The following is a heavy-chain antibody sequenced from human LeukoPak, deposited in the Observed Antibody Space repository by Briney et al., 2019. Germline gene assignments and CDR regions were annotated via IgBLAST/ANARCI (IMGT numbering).Heavy chain of an antibody. J-gene: IGHJ4*02. CDR3: ARDQGGSWYTDY. D-gene: IGHD6-13*01. CDR1: GFIFSSYS. Sequence: PGGSLRLSCAASGFIFSSYSMNWVRQAPGKGLQWVSYISSSSTTIHYADSVKGRFTISRDNAKNSLYLQMNSLRAEDTAVYYCARDQGGSWYTDYWGQGTLVTVSS. CDR2: ISSSSTTI. V-gene: IGHV3-48*04.